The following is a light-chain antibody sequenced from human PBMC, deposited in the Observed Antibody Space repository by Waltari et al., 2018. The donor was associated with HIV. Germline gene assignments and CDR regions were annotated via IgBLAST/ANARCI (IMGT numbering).Light chain of an antibody. Sequence: EIVMTQSPATLSVSPGERATLSCRASQNINSNLAWYQQKPGQAPRLLIYGAATRATGIPARFSGMGSVTEFTLTISSLQSEDFAVFYCQHYHNWPPYTFGQGTKLEIK. J-gene: IGKJ2*01. V-gene: IGKV3-15*01. CDR1: QNINSN. CDR3: QHYHNWPPYT. CDR2: GAA.